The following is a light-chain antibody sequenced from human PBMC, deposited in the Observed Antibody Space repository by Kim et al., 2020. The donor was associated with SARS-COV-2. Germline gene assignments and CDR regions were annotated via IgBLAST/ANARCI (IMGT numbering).Light chain of an antibody. CDR2: AAS. J-gene: IGKJ4*01. V-gene: IGKV1-16*01. CDR3: QQYYNYPFT. CDR1: QDISDY. Sequence: AYVGDRVTITCRASQDISDYLAWFQQKPGKAPKSLIYAASNLEGGVPSRFSGSGSETDFTLTISSLESEDFATYYCQQYYNYPFTFGGGTKVDIK.